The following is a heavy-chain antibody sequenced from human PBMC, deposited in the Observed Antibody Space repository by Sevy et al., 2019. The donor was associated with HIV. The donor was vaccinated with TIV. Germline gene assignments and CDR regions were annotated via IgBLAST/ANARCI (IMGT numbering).Heavy chain of an antibody. CDR1: GFTFRSYW. CDR2: IKVDGSEK. D-gene: IGHD2-2*01. V-gene: IGHV3-7*03. J-gene: IGHJ6*02. Sequence: GGSLRLSCAVSGFTFRSYWMSWVRQAPGRGLEWVAHIKVDGSEKYHVDSVKGRFTNSRDNAKNSLFLQMNSLRVEDTAVYYCARDCSSTSCLWGLDVWGLGTAVTVSS. CDR3: ARDCSSTSCLWGLDV.